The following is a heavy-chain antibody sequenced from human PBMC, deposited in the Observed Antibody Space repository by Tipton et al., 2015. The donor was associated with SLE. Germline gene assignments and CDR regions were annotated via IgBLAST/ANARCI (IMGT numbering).Heavy chain of an antibody. CDR2: IYSGGST. V-gene: IGHV3-53*01. CDR3: ASRTAVAAPGEDY. CDR1: GFTVSSNY. Sequence: SLRLSCAASGFTVSSNYMSWVRQAPGKGLEWVSVIYSGGSTYYADSVKGRFTISRDNAKNSLYLQMNSLRAEDTAVYYCASRTAVAAPGEDYWGQGTLVTVSS. D-gene: IGHD6-19*01. J-gene: IGHJ4*02.